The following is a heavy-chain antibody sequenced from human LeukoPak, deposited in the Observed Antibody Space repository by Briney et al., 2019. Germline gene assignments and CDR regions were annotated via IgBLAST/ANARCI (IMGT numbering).Heavy chain of an antibody. V-gene: IGHV1-2*02. CDR1: EYTFTDYY. D-gene: IGHD2-21*01. CDR2: INPKSGGRDT. Sequence: ASVKVSCKALEYTFTDYYIHWVRQAPGQGLEWMGWINPKSGGRDTNYAQKFRGRVTMTTDTSISTAYMELSRLRSDDTAVYFCAKGHYDGDHPHYDGGSVDSWGQGTHITVSP. J-gene: IGHJ4*02. CDR3: AKGHYDGDHPHYDGGSVDS.